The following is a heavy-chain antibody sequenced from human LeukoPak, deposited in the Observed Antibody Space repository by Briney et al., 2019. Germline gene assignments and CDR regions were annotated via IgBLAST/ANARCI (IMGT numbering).Heavy chain of an antibody. CDR3: ARGSQSTWGFFAY. Sequence: GGSLRLSCAVSGFTFDDYGMSWVRQAPGKGLEWVSGINWNGGSTSYADSVKGRFTISRDNAKNSLYLQMNSLRAEDTALYYCARGSQSTWGFFAYWGQGTRVTVSS. D-gene: IGHD1-1*01. J-gene: IGHJ4*02. CDR1: GFTFDDYG. CDR2: INWNGGST. V-gene: IGHV3-20*04.